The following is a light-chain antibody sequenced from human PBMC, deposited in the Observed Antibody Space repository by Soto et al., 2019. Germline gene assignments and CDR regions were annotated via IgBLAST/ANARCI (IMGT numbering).Light chain of an antibody. J-gene: IGLJ3*02. V-gene: IGLV1-47*02. CDR1: SSNIGSNY. CDR2: AND. Sequence: QSVLTQPPSASGTPGQRVIISCSGRSSNIGSNYVYWLQHLPGTAPKLLIYANDQRPSGVPDRFSGSKSGTSASLAISGLRSEDEADYYCAAWDDSLGGSWVFGGGTKVTVL. CDR3: AAWDDSLGGSWV.